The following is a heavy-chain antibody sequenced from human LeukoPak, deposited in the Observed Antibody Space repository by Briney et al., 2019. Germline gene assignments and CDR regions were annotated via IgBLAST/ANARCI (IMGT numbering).Heavy chain of an antibody. CDR3: ARGYCSSTSCFGSTIPFDY. D-gene: IGHD2-2*01. V-gene: IGHV4-34*01. CDR2: INHSGST. Sequence: SETLSLTCAVYGGSFSGYYWSWIRQPPGKGLEWIGEINHSGSTNYNPSLKSRVTTSVDTSKNQFSLKLSSVTAADTAVYYCARGYCSSTSCFGSTIPFDYWGQGTLVTVSS. CDR1: GGSFSGYY. J-gene: IGHJ4*02.